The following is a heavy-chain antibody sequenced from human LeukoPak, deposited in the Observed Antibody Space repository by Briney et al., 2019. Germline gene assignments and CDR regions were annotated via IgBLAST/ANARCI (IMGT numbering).Heavy chain of an antibody. V-gene: IGHV4-39*01. CDR3: ARRPDYYDSSGYY. CDR2: IYYSGST. Sequence: SETLSLTCTVSGGSISSSSYYWGWIRQPPGKGLEWIGSIYYSGSTYYNPSLKSRVTISVDTPKNQFSLKLSSVTAADTAVYYCARRPDYYDSSGYYWGQGTLVTVSS. CDR1: GGSISSSSYY. D-gene: IGHD3-22*01. J-gene: IGHJ4*02.